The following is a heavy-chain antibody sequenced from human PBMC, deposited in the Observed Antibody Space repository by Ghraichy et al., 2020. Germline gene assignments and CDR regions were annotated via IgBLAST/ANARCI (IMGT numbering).Heavy chain of an antibody. CDR1: GFTFSSYG. CDR3: AKDIKRSGSYGRFDY. CDR2: ISYDGSNK. V-gene: IGHV3-30*18. D-gene: IGHD1-26*01. Sequence: GGSLRLSCAASGFTFSSYGMHWVRQAPGKGLEWVAVISYDGSNKYYADSVKGRFTISRDNSKNTLYLQMNSLRAEDTAVYYCAKDIKRSGSYGRFDYWGQGTLVTVSS. J-gene: IGHJ4*02.